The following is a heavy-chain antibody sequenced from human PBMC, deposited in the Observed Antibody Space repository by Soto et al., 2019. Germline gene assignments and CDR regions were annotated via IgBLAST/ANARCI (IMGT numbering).Heavy chain of an antibody. J-gene: IGHJ5*02. D-gene: IGHD6-13*01. CDR1: GYSFTSYW. CDR2: IYPGDSDT. V-gene: IGHV5-51*01. CDR3: ARRVEEGAAAANGRGNWFDP. Sequence: EVQLVQSGAEVKKPGESLKISCKGSGYSFTSYWIGWVRQMPGKGLEWMGIIYPGDSDTRYSPSFQGQVTISADKSISTAYLQWSSLKASDTAMYYCARRVEEGAAAANGRGNWFDPWGQGTLVTVSS.